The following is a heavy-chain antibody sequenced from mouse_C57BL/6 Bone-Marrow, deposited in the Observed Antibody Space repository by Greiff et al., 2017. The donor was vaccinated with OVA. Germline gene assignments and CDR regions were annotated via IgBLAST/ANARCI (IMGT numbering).Heavy chain of an antibody. CDR3: ARLRPAMDY. CDR2: ISGGGGNT. V-gene: IGHV5-9*01. Sequence: EVQRVESGGGLVKPGGSLKLSCAASGFTFSSYTMSWVRQTPEKRLEWVATISGGGGNTYYPDSVKGRFTISRDNAKNTLYLQMSSLRSEDTALYYCARLRPAMDYWGQGTSVTVSS. CDR1: GFTFSSYT. J-gene: IGHJ4*01.